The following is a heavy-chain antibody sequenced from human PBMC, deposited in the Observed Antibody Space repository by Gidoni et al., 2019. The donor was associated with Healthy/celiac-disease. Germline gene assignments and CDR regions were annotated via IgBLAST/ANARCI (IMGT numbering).Heavy chain of an antibody. CDR3: ARDRGTPDYYDSSGYYPYYFDY. Sequence: VQLVASGGGVVQPGRSLCLSCAASGFTFSSYGMHWVRQAPGKGLEWVAVIWYDGSNKDYADSVKGRFTISRDKSKNTLDLQMNSLRAEDTAVYYCARDRGTPDYYDSSGYYPYYFDYWGQGTLVTVSS. J-gene: IGHJ4*02. CDR2: IWYDGSNK. V-gene: IGHV3-33*01. CDR1: GFTFSSYG. D-gene: IGHD3-22*01.